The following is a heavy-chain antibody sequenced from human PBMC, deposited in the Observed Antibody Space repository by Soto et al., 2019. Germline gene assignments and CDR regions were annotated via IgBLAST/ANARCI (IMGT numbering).Heavy chain of an antibody. J-gene: IGHJ5*02. D-gene: IGHD5-12*01. CDR3: ARYDAESGSNKLDP. CDR2: IYYTGNT. Sequence: QVQLQESGPGVVKPSDTLSVTCTVSGGSVSSRSHFWSWIRQPPVGVLQWFGYIYYTGNTNYSPSLKSRSTLSVDTSRNQFSLRLTSVTAADTAIYYCARYDAESGSNKLDPWGQGTLVTVSS. CDR1: GGSVSSRSHF. V-gene: IGHV4-61*01.